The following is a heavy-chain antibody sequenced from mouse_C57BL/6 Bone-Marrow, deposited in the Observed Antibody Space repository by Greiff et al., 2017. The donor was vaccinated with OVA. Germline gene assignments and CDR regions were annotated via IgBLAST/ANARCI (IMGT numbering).Heavy chain of an antibody. CDR3: ARSAVYYGSSYWFAY. CDR1: GYTFTSYW. Sequence: VQLKESGTVLARPGASVKMSCKTSGYTFTSYWMHWVKQRPGQGLERIGAIYPGNSDTSYNQKFKGKAKLTAVTSASTAYMELSSLTNEDSAVYYCARSAVYYGSSYWFAYWGQGTLVTVSA. J-gene: IGHJ3*01. D-gene: IGHD1-1*01. V-gene: IGHV1-5*01. CDR2: IYPGNSDT.